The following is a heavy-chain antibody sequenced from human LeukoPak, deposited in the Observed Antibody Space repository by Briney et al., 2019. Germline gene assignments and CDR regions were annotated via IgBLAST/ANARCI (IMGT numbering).Heavy chain of an antibody. J-gene: IGHJ4*02. CDR1: GFTFSSYA. V-gene: IGHV3-23*01. Sequence: GGSLRLSCAASGFTFSSYAMSWVRQAPGKGLEWVSAISGTGGSTYYADSVKGRFTISRDNSKNTLYLQMNSLRAEDTAVYYCAKDRGSSGWVRGYFDYWGQGTLVTVSS. CDR2: ISGTGGST. D-gene: IGHD6-19*01. CDR3: AKDRGSSGWVRGYFDY.